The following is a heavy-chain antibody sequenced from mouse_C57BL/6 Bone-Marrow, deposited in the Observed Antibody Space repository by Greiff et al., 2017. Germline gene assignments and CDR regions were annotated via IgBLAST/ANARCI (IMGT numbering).Heavy chain of an antibody. CDR3: ARVWLRRAYYAMDY. V-gene: IGHV14-3*01. CDR2: IDPANGNT. CDR1: GFNIKNTY. J-gene: IGHJ4*01. Sequence: EVQLQQSVAELVRPGASVKLSCTASGFNIKNTYMHWVKQRPEQGLEWIGRIDPANGNTKYAPKFQGKATLTVDTSSSTAYMQLSSLTSEDSAVYYCARVWLRRAYYAMDYWGQGTSVTVSS. D-gene: IGHD2-2*01.